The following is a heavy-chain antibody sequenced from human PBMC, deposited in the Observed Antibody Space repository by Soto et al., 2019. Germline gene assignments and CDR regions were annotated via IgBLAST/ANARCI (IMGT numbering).Heavy chain of an antibody. Sequence: QVQLQESGPGLVKPSQTLFLTCTVSGGSITSGSFYWSWIRQHPEKGLEWIGNIYYSGSTDYNPSLKSRVTISVDTSNNQFSLKLSSVTAADTAVYFCARDTSIDGFDIWGQGTMVTVSS. CDR2: IYYSGST. V-gene: IGHV4-31*03. J-gene: IGHJ3*02. CDR1: GGSITSGSFY. CDR3: ARDTSIDGFDI.